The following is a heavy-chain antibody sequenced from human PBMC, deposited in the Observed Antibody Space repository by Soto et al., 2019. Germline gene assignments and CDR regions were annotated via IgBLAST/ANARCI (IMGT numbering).Heavy chain of an antibody. J-gene: IGHJ4*02. CDR2: VNPLTGDT. CDR3: ARQQDRGIMAAGFDY. V-gene: IGHV1-2*02. Sequence: ASVKVSCKASGYTFTAYHVHWVRQAPGQGLEWMGWVNPLTGDTTYAQKFEGRVTMTRDTSISTAYMELSRLRSDDTAIYYCARQQDRGIMAAGFDYWGQGTPVTVSS. CDR1: GYTFTAYH. D-gene: IGHD1-26*01.